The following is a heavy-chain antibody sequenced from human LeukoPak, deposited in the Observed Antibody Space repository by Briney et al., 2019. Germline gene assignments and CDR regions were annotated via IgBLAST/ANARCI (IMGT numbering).Heavy chain of an antibody. CDR1: GYTLTELS. J-gene: IGHJ3*02. V-gene: IGHV1-24*01. CDR2: FDPEDGET. CDR3: ATDGAGSSGSYYKSAFDI. D-gene: IGHD3-10*01. Sequence: ASVKVSCKVSGYTLTELSMHWVRQAPGKGLEWMGGFDPEDGETIYVQKFQGRVTMTEDTSTDTAYMELSSLRSEDTAVYYCATDGAGSSGSYYKSAFDIWGQGTMVTVSS.